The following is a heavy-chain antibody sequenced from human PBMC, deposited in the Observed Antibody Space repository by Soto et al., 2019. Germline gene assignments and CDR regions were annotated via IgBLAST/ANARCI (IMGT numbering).Heavy chain of an antibody. Sequence: GASVKVSCKASGGTFSSYAISWVRQAPGQGLEWMGGIIPIFGTANYAQKFQGRVTITADESTSTAYMELSGLRSEDTAVYYCARDKGIAVAGNYYYYGMDVWGQGTTVTVSS. CDR3: ARDKGIAVAGNYYYYGMDV. J-gene: IGHJ6*02. CDR2: IIPIFGTA. CDR1: GGTFSSYA. V-gene: IGHV1-69*13. D-gene: IGHD6-19*01.